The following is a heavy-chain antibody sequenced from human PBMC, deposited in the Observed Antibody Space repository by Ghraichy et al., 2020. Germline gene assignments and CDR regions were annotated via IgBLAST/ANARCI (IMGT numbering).Heavy chain of an antibody. CDR1: RFTFSTYS. CDR3: VKEWFSY. V-gene: IGHV3-23*01. CDR2: ITSDGGST. D-gene: IGHD3-10*01. Sequence: GGSLRLSCVASRFTFSTYSMGWVRQTPGRGLEWVSSITSDGGSTYYADSVKGRFTVSRDNSKNTLFLQINSLRVEDTAIYYCVKEWFSYCGQGTLVTVSS. J-gene: IGHJ4*02.